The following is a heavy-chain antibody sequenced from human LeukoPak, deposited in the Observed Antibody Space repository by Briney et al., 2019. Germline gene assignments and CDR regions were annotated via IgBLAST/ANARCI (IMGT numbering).Heavy chain of an antibody. CDR2: IYYSGST. CDR3: ARCSNGSGTYYNPYYYYYMDV. CDR1: GGSISSYY. J-gene: IGHJ6*03. V-gene: IGHV4-59*08. D-gene: IGHD3-10*01. Sequence: SETLSLTCTVSGGSISSYYWSWIRQPPGKGLEWIGYIYYSGSTNYNPSLKSRVTISVDTSKNQFSLKLSSVTAADTAVYYCARCSNGSGTYYNPYYYYYMDVWGKGATVTVSS.